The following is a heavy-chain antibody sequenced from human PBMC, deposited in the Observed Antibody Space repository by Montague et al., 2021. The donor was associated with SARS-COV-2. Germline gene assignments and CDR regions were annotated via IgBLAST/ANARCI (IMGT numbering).Heavy chain of an antibody. Sequence: SETLSLTCTVSGGSISSYYWSWIRQPPGKGLEWIGYIYYSGSTNYNPSLKSRVTISVDTSKNQFSLKLSSVTGADTAVYYCARGSGWMGNAFDIWGQGTMVTVSS. CDR2: IYYSGST. CDR1: GGSISSYY. D-gene: IGHD6-19*01. CDR3: ARGSGWMGNAFDI. J-gene: IGHJ3*02. V-gene: IGHV4-59*01.